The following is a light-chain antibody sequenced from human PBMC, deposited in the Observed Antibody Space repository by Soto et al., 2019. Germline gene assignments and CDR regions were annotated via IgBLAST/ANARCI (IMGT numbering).Light chain of an antibody. CDR1: QSVRSN. CDR2: GAS. V-gene: IGKV3-15*01. CDR3: QQYNNWPPWT. Sequence: EIVMTQSPATLSVSPGERAPFSCRASQSVRSNLAWYQQKPGQAPRLLIYGASTRATGIPARFSGSGSGTEFTLTISSLQSEDFAVYYCQQYNNWPPWTFGQGTKVEIK. J-gene: IGKJ1*01.